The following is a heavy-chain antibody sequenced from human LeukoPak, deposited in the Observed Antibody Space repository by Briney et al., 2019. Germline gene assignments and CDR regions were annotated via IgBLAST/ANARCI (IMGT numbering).Heavy chain of an antibody. D-gene: IGHD3-22*01. CDR1: GFPFKSYG. V-gene: IGHV3-30*18. Sequence: RSLRLSCAASGFPFKSYGMHWVRQAAGKGPEWVAVISYDGSNQYYADSVKGRFTVSRDNSKNMVFLQMNSLRPEDTALYHCAKEAYDSRGYRYFDYWGQGTLVTVSS. CDR2: ISYDGSNQ. CDR3: AKEAYDSRGYRYFDY. J-gene: IGHJ4*02.